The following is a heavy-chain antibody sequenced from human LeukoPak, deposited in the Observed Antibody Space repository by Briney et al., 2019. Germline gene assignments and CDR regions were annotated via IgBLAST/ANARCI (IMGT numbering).Heavy chain of an antibody. J-gene: IGHJ3*02. D-gene: IGHD5-24*01. CDR2: INPSGGST. CDR3: ARAGMGDGYLKVRGAFDI. Sequence: ASVKVSCKASGYTFTSYYMHWVRQAPGQGLEWMGIINPSGGSTSYAQKFQGRVTMTRDTSTSTVYMELSSLRSEDTAVYYCARAGMGDGYLKVRGAFDIWGQGTMVTVSS. CDR1: GYTFTSYY. V-gene: IGHV1-46*01.